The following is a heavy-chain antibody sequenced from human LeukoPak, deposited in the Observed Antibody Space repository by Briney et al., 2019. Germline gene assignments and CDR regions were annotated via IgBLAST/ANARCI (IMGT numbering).Heavy chain of an antibody. J-gene: IGHJ4*02. Sequence: ASVKVSCKASGGTFSSYAISWVRQAPGQGLEWIGGIIPIFGTANYAQKFQGRVTITADESTSTAYMELSSLRSEDTAVYYCARGRDSSSSYFYWGQGTLVTVSS. V-gene: IGHV1-69*13. D-gene: IGHD6-6*01. CDR1: GGTFSSYA. CDR3: ARGRDSSSSYFY. CDR2: IIPIFGTA.